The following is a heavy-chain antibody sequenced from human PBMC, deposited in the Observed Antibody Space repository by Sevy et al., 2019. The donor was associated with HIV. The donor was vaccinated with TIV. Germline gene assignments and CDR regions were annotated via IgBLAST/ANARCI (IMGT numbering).Heavy chain of an antibody. Sequence: ASVKVSCKASGYTFTGYYMHWVRQAPGQGLEWMGWINPNSGGTNYAQKFQGRVTMTRDTSISKAYMELSRLRSDDTAVYYCARDLIGYYDSSGGYWFDPWGQGTLVTVSS. J-gene: IGHJ5*02. CDR3: ARDLIGYYDSSGGYWFDP. V-gene: IGHV1-2*02. CDR2: INPNSGGT. CDR1: GYTFTGYY. D-gene: IGHD3-22*01.